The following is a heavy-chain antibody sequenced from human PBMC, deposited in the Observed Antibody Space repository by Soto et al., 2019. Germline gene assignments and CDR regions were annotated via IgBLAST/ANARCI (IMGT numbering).Heavy chain of an antibody. CDR1: GGSISSGGYY. D-gene: IGHD3-22*01. V-gene: IGHV4-31*03. Sequence: PLGTLSLTCTVSGGSISSGGYYWSWIRQHPGKGLEWIGYIYYSGSTYYNPSLKSRVTISVDTSKNQFSLKLSSVTAADTAVYYCARGITMIAFDIWGQGTMVTVSS. CDR2: IYYSGST. J-gene: IGHJ3*02. CDR3: ARGITMIAFDI.